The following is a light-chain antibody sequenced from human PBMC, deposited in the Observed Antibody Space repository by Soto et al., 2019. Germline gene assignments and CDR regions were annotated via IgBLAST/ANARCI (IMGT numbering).Light chain of an antibody. V-gene: IGKV3-11*01. CDR3: QQRTNGLT. CDR2: DAS. CDR1: QTVSRY. Sequence: EIVITQSPSTVSVSPGERATLSCRASQTVSRYLAWYQQKPGQAPRLLIYDASKRATGIPARFSGSGFGTDFTLTISSLEPEDFAVYYCQQRTNGLTFGGGTKVDIK. J-gene: IGKJ4*01.